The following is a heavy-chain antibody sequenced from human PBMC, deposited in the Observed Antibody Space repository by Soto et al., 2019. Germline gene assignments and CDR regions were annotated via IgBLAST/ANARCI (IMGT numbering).Heavy chain of an antibody. CDR3: AKSRGGDYASGGDDY. J-gene: IGHJ4*02. Sequence: EVQLLESGGGLVQPGGSLRLSCAASGFTFSSYGMTWLRQTPGKGLEWVSCITSRSGSTYYADSVKGRFTISRDNAKNTLYLQMNSLRAEETAVYYCAKSRGGDYASGGDDYWGQGTLVTVSS. CDR2: ITSRSGST. V-gene: IGHV3-23*01. CDR1: GFTFSSYG. D-gene: IGHD3-10*01.